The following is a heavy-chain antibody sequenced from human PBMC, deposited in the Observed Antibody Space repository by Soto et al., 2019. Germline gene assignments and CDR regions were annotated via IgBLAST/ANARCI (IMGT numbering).Heavy chain of an antibody. CDR2: ISAYNGNT. CDR3: ARDAPYYYDSSGHLDY. D-gene: IGHD3-22*01. V-gene: IGHV1-18*01. CDR1: GYTFTSYG. Sequence: QVQLVQSGAEVKKPGASVKVSCKASGYTFTSYGISWVRQAPGQGLEWMGWISAYNGNTNYAQKLQGRVTMTTDTSTSTAYMQLRSLSSDDTAVYYCARDAPYYYDSSGHLDYWGQGTLVTVSS. J-gene: IGHJ4*02.